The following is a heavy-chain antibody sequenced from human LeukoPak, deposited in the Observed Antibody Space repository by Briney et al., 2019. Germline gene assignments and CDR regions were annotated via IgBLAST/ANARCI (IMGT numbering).Heavy chain of an antibody. CDR1: GFTFKTHA. CDR2: IFGSRDSI. J-gene: IGHJ5*02. Sequence: PGGSLRLSCAASGFTFKTHAMSWVRQAPGKRLEWVSSIFGSRDSISYANSVKGRFTISRDNAENSLYLQMDSLRVEDTAVYYCTRGMDHINYAWFDPWGQGTLVIVSS. CDR3: TRGMDHINYAWFDP. D-gene: IGHD4-11*01. V-gene: IGHV3-21*06.